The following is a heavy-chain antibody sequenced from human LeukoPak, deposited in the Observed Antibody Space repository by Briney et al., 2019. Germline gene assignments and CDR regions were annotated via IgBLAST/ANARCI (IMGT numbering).Heavy chain of an antibody. D-gene: IGHD3-22*01. CDR1: GFTFSSYA. V-gene: IGHV3-23*01. CDR2: ISGSGGST. J-gene: IGHJ4*02. CDR3: AKDDSSGYYYDYFDY. Sequence: PGASLRLSCAASGFTFSSYAMSWVRQAPGKGLEWVSAISGSGGSTYYADSVKGRFTISRDNSENTLYLQMNSLRAEDTAVYYCAKDDSSGYYYDYFDYWGQGTLVTVSS.